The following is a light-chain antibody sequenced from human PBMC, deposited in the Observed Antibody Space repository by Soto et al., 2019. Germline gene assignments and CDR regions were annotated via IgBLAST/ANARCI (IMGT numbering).Light chain of an antibody. CDR2: EVA. CDR3: CSYAGSNIV. CDR1: SSDVGGYNY. Sequence: QSALTQPPSASGSPGQSVTISCTGTSSDVGGYNYVSWYQQHAGKAPKLMIYEVAKRPSGVPDCFSGSKSANTASLTVSGLQDEDEAYYYCCSYAGSNIVFGGGTKLTVL. J-gene: IGLJ2*01. V-gene: IGLV2-8*01.